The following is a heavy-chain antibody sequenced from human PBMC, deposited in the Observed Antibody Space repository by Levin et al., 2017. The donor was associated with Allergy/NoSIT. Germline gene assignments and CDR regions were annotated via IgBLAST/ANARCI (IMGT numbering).Heavy chain of an antibody. J-gene: IGHJ3*02. V-gene: IGHV5-51*01. CDR1: GYTFTSHW. Sequence: KVSCKGSGYTFTSHWIGWVRQMPGKGLEWMGIIYPSDSDTRYNPSFQGQVTISADKSISTAYLQWSSLKAYDTAIYYCARHGKTSLRFDAFDIWGQGTMVTVSS. CDR2: IYPSDSDT. CDR3: ARHGKTSLRFDAFDI.